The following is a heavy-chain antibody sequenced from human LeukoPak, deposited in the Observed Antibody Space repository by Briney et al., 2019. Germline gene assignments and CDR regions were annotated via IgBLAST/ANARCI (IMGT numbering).Heavy chain of an antibody. CDR2: ISAYNGNT. D-gene: IGHD6-19*01. CDR1: GYTFTSYG. J-gene: IGHJ6*03. Sequence: EASVKVSCKASGYTFTSYGISWVRQAPGQGLEWMGWISAYNGNTNYAQKLQGRVTMTTDTSTSTAYMELSRLRSDDTAVYYCARDKKPYSSGWSSYYYMDVWGKGTTVTVSS. CDR3: ARDKKPYSSGWSSYYYMDV. V-gene: IGHV1-18*01.